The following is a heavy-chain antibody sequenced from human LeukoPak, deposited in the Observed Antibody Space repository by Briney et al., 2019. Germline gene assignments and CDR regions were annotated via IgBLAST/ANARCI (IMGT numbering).Heavy chain of an antibody. Sequence: SETLSLTCAVYGGSFSGYYWSWIRQPPGKGLEWIGEINHSGSTNYDPSLKSRVTISVDTSKNQFSLKLSSVTAADTAVYYCARFGSGWYCFDYCGQGTLVTVSS. V-gene: IGHV4-34*01. J-gene: IGHJ4*02. CDR1: GGSFSGYY. D-gene: IGHD6-19*01. CDR2: INHSGST. CDR3: ARFGSGWYCFDY.